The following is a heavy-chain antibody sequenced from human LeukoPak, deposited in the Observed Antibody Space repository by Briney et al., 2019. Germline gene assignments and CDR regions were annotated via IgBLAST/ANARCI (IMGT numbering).Heavy chain of an antibody. CDR2: FDPEDGET. CDR3: ATRGAVAGLFSRYWYPPPSLDY. V-gene: IGHV1-24*01. CDR1: GYTLTELS. D-gene: IGHD6-19*01. J-gene: IGHJ4*02. Sequence: ASVKVSCKVSGYTLTELSMHWVRQAPGKGLEWMGGFDPEDGETIYAQKFQGRVTMTEDTSTDTAYMELSSLRSEDTAVYYCATRGAVAGLFSRYWYPPPSLDYWGQGTLVTVSS.